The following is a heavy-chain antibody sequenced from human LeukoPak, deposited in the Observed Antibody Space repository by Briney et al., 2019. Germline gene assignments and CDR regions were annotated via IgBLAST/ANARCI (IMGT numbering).Heavy chain of an antibody. J-gene: IGHJ4*02. CDR2: INPNSGDT. CDR1: VYTFTAYY. D-gene: IGHD1-7*01. V-gene: IGHV1-2*02. CDR3: ARDYIDPGNYTPLGY. Sequence: ASVKVSCKASVYTFTAYYVHWVRQAPGQGLEWMGWINPNSGDTSSAQKFQGRVTMTRDTSISTVYMELSSLRSDDTAVYYCARDYIDPGNYTPLGYWGQGTLVTVSS.